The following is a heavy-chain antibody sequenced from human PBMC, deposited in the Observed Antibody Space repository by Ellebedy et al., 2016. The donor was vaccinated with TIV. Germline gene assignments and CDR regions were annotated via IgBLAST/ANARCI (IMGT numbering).Heavy chain of an antibody. Sequence: GESLKISCAASGFSFRSYWMTWVRQAPGKGLQWVANIYQDGSVQYYVDSVKVRFTISRDNADNSLFLQMNSLRAEDTAVYYCARRGSYGDYAVQINRWFDTWGRGTLVAVSS. J-gene: IGHJ5*02. CDR3: ARRGSYGDYAVQINRWFDT. V-gene: IGHV3-7*01. CDR1: GFSFRSYW. D-gene: IGHD4-17*01. CDR2: IYQDGSVQ.